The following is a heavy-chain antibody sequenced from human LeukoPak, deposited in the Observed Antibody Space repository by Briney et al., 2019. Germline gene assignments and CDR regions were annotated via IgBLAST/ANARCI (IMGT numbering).Heavy chain of an antibody. CDR1: GGSFSSYY. V-gene: IGHV4-34*01. D-gene: IGHD6-13*01. CDR2: IDHSGGT. CDR3: AKAIAATGRWWIFDY. Sequence: PSETLSLTCAVYGGSFSSYYWSWLRQPPGKGLEWIGEIDHSGGTTYNPSLKSRVTMSIDTSKNQFFLKLSSVTAADTAVYYCAKAIAATGRWWIFDYWGQGTLVTVSS. J-gene: IGHJ4*02.